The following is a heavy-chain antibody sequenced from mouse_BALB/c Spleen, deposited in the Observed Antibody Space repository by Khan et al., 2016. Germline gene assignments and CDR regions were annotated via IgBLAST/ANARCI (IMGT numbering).Heavy chain of an antibody. J-gene: IGHJ2*01. CDR3: ARPDRRGYFDY. Sequence: QVQLQQSGAELMKPGASVKISCKAIGYTFSSYWIEWVKQRPGHDLEWIGEVLPGSCSTNYNEKFRDKAPFTADTSSNTTNIQLSRLTAEDAAIHYCARPDRRGYFDYWGQGTTLTVSS. CDR1: GYTFSSYW. V-gene: IGHV1-9*01. CDR2: VLPGSCST.